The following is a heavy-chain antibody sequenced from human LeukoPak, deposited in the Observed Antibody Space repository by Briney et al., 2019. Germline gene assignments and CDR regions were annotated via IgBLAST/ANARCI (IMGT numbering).Heavy chain of an antibody. D-gene: IGHD1-1*01. Sequence: SETLSLTCTVSGGSISSYYWGWIRQPAGKGLEWIGRIYTSGSTNYNPSLKSRVTMSVDTSKNQFSLKLSSVTAADTAVYYCAREGAHSASWKYYFDFWGQGTLVTVSP. CDR3: AREGAHSASWKYYFDF. CDR2: IYTSGST. CDR1: GGSISSYY. V-gene: IGHV4-4*07. J-gene: IGHJ4*02.